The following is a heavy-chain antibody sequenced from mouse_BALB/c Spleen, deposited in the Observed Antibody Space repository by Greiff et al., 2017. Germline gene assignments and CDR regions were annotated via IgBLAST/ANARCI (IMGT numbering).Heavy chain of an antibody. Sequence: VQLQQSGPGLVQPSQSLSITCTVSGFSLTSYGVHWVRQSPGKGLEWLGVIWSGGSTDYNAAFISRLSISKDNSKSQVFFKMNSLQANDTAIYYCARNSYGNYGYYAMDYWGQGTSVTVSS. J-gene: IGHJ4*01. CDR1: GFSLTSYG. CDR2: IWSGGST. CDR3: ARNSYGNYGYYAMDY. V-gene: IGHV2-2*02. D-gene: IGHD2-1*01.